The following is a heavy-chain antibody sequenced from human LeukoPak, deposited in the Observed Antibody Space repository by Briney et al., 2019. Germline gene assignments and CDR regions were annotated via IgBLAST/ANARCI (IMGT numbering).Heavy chain of an antibody. CDR1: GFTFSSYA. Sequence: GGSLRLSCAASGFTFSSYAMSWVRQAPGKGLEWVSATSGSGGSTYYADSVKGRFTISRDNSRDTLYLQMNSLRAEDTAVYYRAKGYYDYVWGSYYFDYWGQGTLVTVSS. CDR3: AKGYYDYVWGSYYFDY. D-gene: IGHD3-16*01. CDR2: TSGSGGST. V-gene: IGHV3-23*01. J-gene: IGHJ4*02.